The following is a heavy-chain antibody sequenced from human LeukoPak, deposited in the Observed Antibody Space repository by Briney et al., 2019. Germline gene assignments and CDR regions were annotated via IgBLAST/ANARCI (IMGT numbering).Heavy chain of an antibody. CDR3: ARDRAGMKWFDP. CDR2: IYYSGST. J-gene: IGHJ5*02. V-gene: IGHV4-31*03. Sequence: SQTLSLTCTVSGGSISSGGYYWSWIRQHPGKGLEWIGYIYYSGSTYYNPSLKSRVTISVGTSKNQFSLKLNSVTAADTAVYYCARDRAGMKWFDPWGQGTLVTVSS. D-gene: IGHD6-19*01. CDR1: GGSISSGGYY.